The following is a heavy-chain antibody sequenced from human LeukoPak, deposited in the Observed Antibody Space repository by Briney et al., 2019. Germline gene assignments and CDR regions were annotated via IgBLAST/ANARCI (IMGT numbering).Heavy chain of an antibody. CDR1: GFTFSSYA. V-gene: IGHV3-23*01. D-gene: IGHD2-15*01. CDR2: ISGSGSTT. CDR3: AKDRARYCSGGRCPRVFDI. Sequence: GGSLRLSCAASGFTFSSYAMSWVRQAPGKGLEWVSAISGSGSTTNYADSVKGRFTVSRDNSKNTLYLQMNGLRGDDTAVYYCAKDRARYCSGGRCPRVFDIWGQGTVVTVSS. J-gene: IGHJ3*02.